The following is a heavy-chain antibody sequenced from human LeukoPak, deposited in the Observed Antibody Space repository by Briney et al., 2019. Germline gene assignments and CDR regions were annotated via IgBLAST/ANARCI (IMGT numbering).Heavy chain of an antibody. CDR2: IYYSGST. J-gene: IGHJ6*02. D-gene: IGHD6-19*01. Sequence: SETLSLTCTVSGGXISSYYCSWIRQPPGKGQEWLGYIYYSGSTNYNPSLKSRVTISVDTSKNQFSLKLSSVTAADTAVYYCAREVPNIAVAGTCYYYGMDVWGQGTTVTVSS. V-gene: IGHV4-59*01. CDR3: AREVPNIAVAGTCYYYGMDV. CDR1: GGXISSYY.